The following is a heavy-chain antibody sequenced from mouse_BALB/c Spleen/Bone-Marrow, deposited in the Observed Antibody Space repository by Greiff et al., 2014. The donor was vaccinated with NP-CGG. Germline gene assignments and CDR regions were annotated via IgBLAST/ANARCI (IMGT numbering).Heavy chain of an antibody. V-gene: IGHV1-80*01. CDR3: ARGRGWYLDY. CDR1: GYAISSYW. CDR2: IYPGDGDT. Sequence: QVQLQQSGAELVRPGSSVKISCKASGYAISSYWMNWVKQRPGQGLEWIGQIYPGDGDTNYNGKFKGKATLTADKSSSTAYMQISSLTSEDSAVYFWARGRGWYLDYWGQGTTLTVSS. J-gene: IGHJ2*01. D-gene: IGHD2-3*01.